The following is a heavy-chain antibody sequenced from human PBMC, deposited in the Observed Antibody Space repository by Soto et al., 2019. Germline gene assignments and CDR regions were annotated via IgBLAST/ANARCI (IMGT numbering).Heavy chain of an antibody. Sequence: QVQLEQSGAEVKKSGASVKVSCKASGYIFSTHGINWVRQAPGQGLEWMGWINPYNGKTNYAQKFQGRVTITTETSRKTAYMELRSLRSDDTAVYYCARVQIVVVVGGTPADYWGQGTLFTVSS. CDR3: ARVQIVVVVGGTPADY. V-gene: IGHV1-18*01. CDR2: INPYNGKT. D-gene: IGHD2-15*01. CDR1: GYIFSTHG. J-gene: IGHJ4*02.